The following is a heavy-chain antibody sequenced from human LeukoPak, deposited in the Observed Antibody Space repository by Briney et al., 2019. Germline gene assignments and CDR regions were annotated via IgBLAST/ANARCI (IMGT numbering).Heavy chain of an antibody. CDR3: ARDRMRYCSSTSCYTGGDY. Sequence: GGSLRLSCAASGFTFSSYAMHWVRQAPGKGLEWVAVISYDGSNKYYADSVKGRFTISRDNSKNTLYLQMNSLRAEDTAVYYCARDRMRYCSSTSCYTGGDYWGQGTLVTVSS. CDR2: ISYDGSNK. J-gene: IGHJ4*02. V-gene: IGHV3-30-3*01. D-gene: IGHD2-2*02. CDR1: GFTFSSYA.